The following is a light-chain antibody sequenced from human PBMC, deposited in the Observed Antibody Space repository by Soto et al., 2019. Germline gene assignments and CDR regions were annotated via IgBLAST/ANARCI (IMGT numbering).Light chain of an antibody. Sequence: EIVLTQSPGTLSLSPGDRATLSCRASQSVSFSYLAWYQQKAGQAPRLLIYGATSRATGIPDRFSGSESGTDXTXTISRLEPEDFAVYYCQQYGSSPLTFGGGTKVEIK. J-gene: IGKJ4*01. CDR2: GAT. V-gene: IGKV3-20*01. CDR3: QQYGSSPLT. CDR1: QSVSFSY.